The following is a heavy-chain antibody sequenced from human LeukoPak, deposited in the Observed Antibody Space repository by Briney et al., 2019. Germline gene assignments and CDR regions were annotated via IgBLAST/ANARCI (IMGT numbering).Heavy chain of an antibody. D-gene: IGHD3-3*01. J-gene: IGHJ5*02. CDR2: INTNTGNP. Sequence: ASVKVSRKASGYTFINNWMHWVRQAPGQGLEWMGWINTNTGNPTYAQGFTGRFVFSLDTSVSTAYLQISSLKAEDTAVYYCARDVGVLRFLEWLNWFDPWGQGTLVTVSS. CDR3: ARDVGVLRFLEWLNWFDP. CDR1: GYTFINNW. V-gene: IGHV7-4-1*02.